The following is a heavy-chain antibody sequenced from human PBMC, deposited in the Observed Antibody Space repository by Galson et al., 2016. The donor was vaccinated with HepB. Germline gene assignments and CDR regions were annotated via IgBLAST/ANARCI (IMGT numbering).Heavy chain of an antibody. Sequence: SVKVSCKASGYNFARSGISWVRQAPGQGLEWMGWINANDGHTKLTQKFQDRVTMTTDTSTRTAYMDLRSLRSDDTAVYYCARWHYYESSDPWGQGTLVTVSS. CDR3: ARWHYYESSDP. CDR1: GYNFARSG. J-gene: IGHJ5*02. D-gene: IGHD3-22*01. V-gene: IGHV1-18*01. CDR2: INANDGHT.